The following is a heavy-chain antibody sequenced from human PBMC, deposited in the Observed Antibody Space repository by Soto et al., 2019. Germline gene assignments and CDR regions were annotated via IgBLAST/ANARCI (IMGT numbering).Heavy chain of an antibody. CDR3: ARDWSNYVGSYYGMDV. CDR2: ISYDGSNK. J-gene: IGHJ6*02. Sequence: QVQLVESGGGVVQPGRSLRLSCAASGFTFSMYAMHWVRQAPGKGLEWVAVISYDGSNKYYADSVKGRFTISRDNSKNTLYLQMNRLRVEDTAVYYCARDWSNYVGSYYGMDVWGQGTTVTVSS. V-gene: IGHV3-30-3*01. D-gene: IGHD4-4*01. CDR1: GFTFSMYA.